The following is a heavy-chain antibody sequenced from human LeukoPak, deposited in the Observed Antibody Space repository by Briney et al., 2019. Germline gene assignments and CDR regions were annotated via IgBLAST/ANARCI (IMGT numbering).Heavy chain of an antibody. V-gene: IGHV3-73*01. CDR1: GFTFSGSA. CDR2: TRSKANSYAT. J-gene: IGHJ4*02. Sequence: GGSLRLSCAASGFTFSGSAMHWVHQASGKGLEWVGRTRSKANSYATAYAASVKGRFTISRDDSKNTAYLQMNSPKTEDTAVYYCTRRTGTTWVDYWGQGTLVTVSS. CDR3: TRRTGTTWVDY. D-gene: IGHD1-7*01.